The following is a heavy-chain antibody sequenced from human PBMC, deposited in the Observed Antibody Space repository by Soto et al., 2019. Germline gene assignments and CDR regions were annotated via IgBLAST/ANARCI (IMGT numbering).Heavy chain of an antibody. CDR1: GVTFSSYW. V-gene: IGHV3-7*05. J-gene: IGHJ4*02. Sequence: EVQLVESGGDLVQPGGSLRVSCAASGVTFSSYWMTWVRQAPGRGLEWVATIMHAGSEKSYVNSVKGRFSISRDNAKNSLYLQLNSLRAGDAAVYYCARGRWGDCTIAVCPLYYFDSWGQGTLVTVSS. CDR2: IMHAGSEK. D-gene: IGHD2-8*01. CDR3: ARGRWGDCTIAVCPLYYFDS.